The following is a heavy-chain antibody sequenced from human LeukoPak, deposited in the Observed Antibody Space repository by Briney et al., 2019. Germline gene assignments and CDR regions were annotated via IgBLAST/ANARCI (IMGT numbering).Heavy chain of an antibody. CDR1: GGSISSYY. J-gene: IGHJ5*02. CDR2: IYTSGST. D-gene: IGHD3-3*01. Sequence: SETLSLTCTVSGGSISSYYWSWIRQPAGKGLEWIGRIYTSGSTNYNPSLKSRVTMSVDTSKNQFSLKLSSVTAADTAVYYCARVLMDQYYDVSFDPWGQGTLVTVSS. V-gene: IGHV4-4*07. CDR3: ARVLMDQYYDVSFDP.